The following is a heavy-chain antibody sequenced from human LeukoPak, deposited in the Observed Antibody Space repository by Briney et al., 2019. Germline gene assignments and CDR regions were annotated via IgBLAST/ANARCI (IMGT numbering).Heavy chain of an antibody. J-gene: IGHJ4*02. CDR3: ASPDCSSTSCYVSYYFDY. Sequence: PGRSLRLSRAASGFTFSSYAMHWVRQAPGKGLEWVAVISYDGNNKYYADSVKGRFTISRDNSKNTLYLQMNSLRAEDTAVYYCASPDCSSTSCYVSYYFDYWGQGTLVTVSS. D-gene: IGHD2-2*01. CDR2: ISYDGNNK. CDR1: GFTFSSYA. V-gene: IGHV3-30*04.